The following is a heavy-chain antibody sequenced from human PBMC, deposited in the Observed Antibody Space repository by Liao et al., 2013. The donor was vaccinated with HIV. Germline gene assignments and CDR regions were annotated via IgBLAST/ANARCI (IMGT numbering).Heavy chain of an antibody. D-gene: IGHD5/OR15-5a*01. Sequence: QVQLQVSSPGLVKPSQTLSLTCTVSGGSMSSGDYYWSWIRQAPGKGLEWIGYIYESGFTDYNPSLKSRLTISEDTSKDQFSLNLNSVTAADTAVYFCARGVPPDTWGQGTLVTVSS. V-gene: IGHV4-30-4*08. CDR2: IYESGFT. J-gene: IGHJ5*02. CDR3: ARGVPPDT. CDR1: GGSMSSGDYY.